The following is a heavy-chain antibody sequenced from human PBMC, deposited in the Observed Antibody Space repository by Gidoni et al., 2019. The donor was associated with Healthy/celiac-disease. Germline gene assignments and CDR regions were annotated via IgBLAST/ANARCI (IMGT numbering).Heavy chain of an antibody. D-gene: IGHD3-22*01. Sequence: QVQLQQWGAGLLKPSETLSLTCAVYGGSFSGYYWSWIRQPPGKGLEWIGEINHSGSTNYNPSLKSRVTISVDTSKNQFSLKLSSVTAADTAVYYCARAGRGFYYDSSGYYGYWGQGTLVTVSS. CDR1: GGSFSGYY. CDR2: INHSGST. J-gene: IGHJ4*02. CDR3: ARAGRGFYYDSSGYYGY. V-gene: IGHV4-34*01.